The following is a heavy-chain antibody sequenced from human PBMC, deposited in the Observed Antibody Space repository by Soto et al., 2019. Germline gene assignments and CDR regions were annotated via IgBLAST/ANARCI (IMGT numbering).Heavy chain of an antibody. Sequence: QITLNESGPTVVKPAETLTLTCTLSGFSLTTSVVGVGWIRQSPGKAPEWLALIYLDDDKRYSASLKSRHTITQDTSKNQVVLTMASVDPADTAIYYCAHRILRTVFGLVTTTAIYFDFWGQGTPVVVSS. J-gene: IGHJ4*02. CDR2: IYLDDDK. D-gene: IGHD3-3*01. V-gene: IGHV2-5*02. CDR1: GFSLTTSVVG. CDR3: AHRILRTVFGLVTTTAIYFDF.